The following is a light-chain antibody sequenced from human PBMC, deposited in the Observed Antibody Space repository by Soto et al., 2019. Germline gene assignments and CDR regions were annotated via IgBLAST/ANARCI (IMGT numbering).Light chain of an antibody. CDR2: EVS. CDR3: CAYTSTSALYV. Sequence: QSALTQPPSASGSPGQSVTISCTGTSSDVGGYPYVSWYQQHPGKAPKLMIYEVSKRPSGVPDRFSGSKSGNTASLTVSGLQAEDEADYYCCAYTSTSALYVFGTGTKLTVL. CDR1: SSDVGGYPY. J-gene: IGLJ1*01. V-gene: IGLV2-8*01.